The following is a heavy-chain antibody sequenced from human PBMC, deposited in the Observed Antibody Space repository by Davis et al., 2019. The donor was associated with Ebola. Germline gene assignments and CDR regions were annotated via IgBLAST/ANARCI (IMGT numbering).Heavy chain of an antibody. D-gene: IGHD4-17*01. CDR1: GFTVSSNH. J-gene: IGHJ3*02. CDR2: IYNVYTM. CDR3: ARAEDDYGEYPDALDI. V-gene: IGHV3-53*01. Sequence: GGSLRLSCAASGFTVSSNHMNWVRQAPGKGLEWVSVIYNVYTMYYADSVKGRFTISRDSSMNTVYLQMSSLRAEDTAVYYCARAEDDYGEYPDALDIWGQGTVVTVSS.